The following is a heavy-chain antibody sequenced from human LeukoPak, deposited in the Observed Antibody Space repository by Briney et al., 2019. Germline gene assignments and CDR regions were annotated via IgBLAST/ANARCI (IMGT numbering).Heavy chain of an antibody. CDR1: GFTFSSYA. CDR2: ISGSGGST. D-gene: IGHD6-19*01. Sequence: GGSLRLPCAASGFTFSSYAMSWVRQAPGKGLEWVSAISGSGGSTYYADSVKGRFTISRDNSKNTLYLQMNSLRAEDTAVYYCAKLTGYSSGWYEGFGYWGQGTLVTVSS. CDR3: AKLTGYSSGWYEGFGY. V-gene: IGHV3-23*01. J-gene: IGHJ4*02.